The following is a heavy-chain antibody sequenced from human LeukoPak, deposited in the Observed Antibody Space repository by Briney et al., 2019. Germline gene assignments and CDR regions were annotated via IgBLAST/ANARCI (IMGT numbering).Heavy chain of an antibody. D-gene: IGHD6-19*01. V-gene: IGHV3-23*01. CDR1: GFTFDDYA. CDR2: ISGSGGST. CDR3: AKDSSGWYLA. Sequence: GSLRLSCAASGFTFDDYAMSWVRQAPGKGLEWVSAISGSGGSTYYADSVKGRFTISRDNSKNALYLQMNSLRAEDTAVYYCAKDSSGWYLAWGQGTLVTVSS. J-gene: IGHJ5*02.